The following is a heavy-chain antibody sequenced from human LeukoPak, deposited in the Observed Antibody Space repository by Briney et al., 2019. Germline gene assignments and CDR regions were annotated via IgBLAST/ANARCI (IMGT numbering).Heavy chain of an antibody. J-gene: IGHJ3*02. Sequence: PSETLSLTCAVYGGSFSGYYWSWIRQPPGKGLEWIGEINHSGSTNYNPSLKSRVTISVDTSKNQFSLKLSSVTAADTAVYYCARGRVGGGAFDIWGHATMVTVSS. CDR1: GGSFSGYY. CDR2: INHSGST. D-gene: IGHD4-23*01. V-gene: IGHV4-34*01. CDR3: ARGRVGGGAFDI.